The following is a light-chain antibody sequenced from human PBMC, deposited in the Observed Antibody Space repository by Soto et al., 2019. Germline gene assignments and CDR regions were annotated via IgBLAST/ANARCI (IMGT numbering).Light chain of an antibody. J-gene: IGKJ5*01. V-gene: IGKV3D-15*01. CDR2: GAS. CDR1: QSVSSN. Sequence: ESVLTQSPGTLSLSPGERATLSCRASQSVSSNSLAWYQQKPCQAPRLLIYGASTRATGIPDRFSGSGSGTEFTLTINSLQAEDCAVYYCQQYYNWPRTFGQGTRLEIK. CDR3: QQYYNWPRT.